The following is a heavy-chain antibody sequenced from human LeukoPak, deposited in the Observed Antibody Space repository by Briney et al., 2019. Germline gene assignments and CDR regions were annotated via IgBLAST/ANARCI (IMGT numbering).Heavy chain of an antibody. V-gene: IGHV3-48*04. CDR2: LSSSGSAF. CDR3: ARSARLMKGVVEVTALDD. D-gene: IGHD3-3*01. J-gene: IGHJ4*02. CDR1: GFTFSSYW. Sequence: GGSLRLSFAASGFTFSSYWMSWVRQAPGKGLEWIAYLSSSGSAFSYADSVKGRFTIARDNAKNSVYLEMNSLRADDTAVYYCARSARLMKGVVEVTALDDWGQGTLVTVSS.